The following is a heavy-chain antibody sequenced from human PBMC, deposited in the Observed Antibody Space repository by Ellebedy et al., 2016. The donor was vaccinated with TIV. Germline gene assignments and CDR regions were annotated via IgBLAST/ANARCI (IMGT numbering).Heavy chain of an antibody. CDR3: AKLSQPQLLPDYRHAFDI. J-gene: IGHJ3*02. CDR2: LSVSGDTT. Sequence: GESLKISCAASGFTFSSYAMAWVRQAPGKGLEWVSSLSVSGDTTYYADSVKGRFTISRDNSKKTLTLHMNRLRAEDTAVYYCAKLSQPQLLPDYRHAFDIWGQGTMVTVSS. V-gene: IGHV3-23*01. CDR1: GFTFSSYA. D-gene: IGHD5-12*01.